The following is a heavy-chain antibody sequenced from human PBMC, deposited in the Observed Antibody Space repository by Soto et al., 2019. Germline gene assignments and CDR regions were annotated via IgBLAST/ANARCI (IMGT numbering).Heavy chain of an antibody. Sequence: QISWKESGPTLMKPTQTLTQTCTFTGFSLSTRGEGVGWIRQPPGKALEWLALIYWDDDKRYSPSLKSRLTITKDTSKNQVVLTMTNMDPVDTATYYCAHSSDYGDYGLGYFQHWGQGTLVTVSS. CDR2: IYWDDDK. CDR1: GFSLSTRGEG. CDR3: AHSSDYGDYGLGYFQH. V-gene: IGHV2-5*02. D-gene: IGHD4-17*01. J-gene: IGHJ1*01.